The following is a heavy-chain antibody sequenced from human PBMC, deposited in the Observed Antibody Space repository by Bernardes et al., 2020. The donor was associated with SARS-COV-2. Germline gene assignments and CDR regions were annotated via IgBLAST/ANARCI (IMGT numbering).Heavy chain of an antibody. CDR1: GYTFTTLG. J-gene: IGHJ4*02. Sequence: ASVKVSCKASGYTFTTLGISWVRQAPGQGLEWMGWISPLNGDTNYAQKLQGRVTMTTDTSTSTAYLELRSLRSDDSAVYYCARDADIVAGVGAAPFDYWGQGTLVTVSS. CDR2: ISPLNGDT. D-gene: IGHD2-15*01. V-gene: IGHV1-18*01. CDR3: ARDADIVAGVGAAPFDY.